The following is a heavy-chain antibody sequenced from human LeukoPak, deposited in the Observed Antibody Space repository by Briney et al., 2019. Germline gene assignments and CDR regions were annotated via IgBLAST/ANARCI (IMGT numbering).Heavy chain of an antibody. CDR1: GFAVGSNY. J-gene: IGHJ4*02. V-gene: IGHV3-53*01. CDR3: ARRPGN. CDR2: IYSGGAI. D-gene: IGHD1-14*01. Sequence: PGGSLRLSCVASGFAVGSNYMSWVRQAPGKGLEWVSLIYSGGAIRYADSVKGRFTISRDSSKNTLFLQMNDLTVEDTARYHCARRPGNWGQGILVTVSS.